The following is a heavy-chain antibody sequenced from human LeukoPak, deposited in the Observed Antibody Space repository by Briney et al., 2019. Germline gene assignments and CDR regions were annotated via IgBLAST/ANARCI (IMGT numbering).Heavy chain of an antibody. CDR1: GYTFTSYG. Sequence: ASVKVSCKASGYTFTSYGISWVRQAPGQGLEWMGWISAYNGNTNYAQKLQGRVTMTRNTSISTAYMELSSLRSEDTAVYYCARRGLGYCSSTSCYELDYWGQGTLVTVSS. CDR3: ARRGLGYCSSTSCYELDY. V-gene: IGHV1-18*01. J-gene: IGHJ4*02. D-gene: IGHD2-2*01. CDR2: ISAYNGNT.